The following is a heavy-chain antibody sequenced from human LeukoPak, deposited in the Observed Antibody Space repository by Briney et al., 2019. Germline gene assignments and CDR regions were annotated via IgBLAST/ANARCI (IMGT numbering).Heavy chain of an antibody. J-gene: IGHJ5*02. V-gene: IGHV4-34*01. CDR3: ARGRGLRIAAAGRWFDP. Sequence: SETLSLTCAVYGGSFSGYYWSWIRQPPGKGLEWIGEINHSGSTNYNPSPKSRVTISVDTSKNQFSLKLSSVTAADTAVYYCARGRGLRIAAAGRWFDPWGQGTLVTVSS. CDR1: GGSFSGYY. CDR2: INHSGST. D-gene: IGHD6-13*01.